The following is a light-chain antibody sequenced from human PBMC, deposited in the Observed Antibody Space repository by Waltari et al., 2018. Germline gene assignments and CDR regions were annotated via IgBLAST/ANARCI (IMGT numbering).Light chain of an antibody. CDR3: HQSGGSGRA. J-gene: IGKJ4*01. V-gene: IGKV3-20*01. CDR1: QSVCDTY. Sequence: ENVLTQSPGTLSLSPGERATPSCRARQSVCDTYLARYQQKPGQAPRLLIYGASTRATGIPDRFSGSGSGTDFTLTISRLEPEDVAVYYCHQSGGSGRAFGGGTKVEIK. CDR2: GAS.